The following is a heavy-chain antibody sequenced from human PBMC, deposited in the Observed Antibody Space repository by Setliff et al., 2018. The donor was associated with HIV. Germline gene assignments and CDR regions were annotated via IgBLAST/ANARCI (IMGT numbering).Heavy chain of an antibody. Sequence: ASVKVSCKASGGTFSNYGMSWVRQAPGQGLEWMGGIIPILGIANYAQKFQGRVTITADKSTSTAYMELSSLRSEDTAVYYCARGLVAADLNWFDPWGQGTLVTVSS. J-gene: IGHJ5*02. CDR3: ARGLVAADLNWFDP. D-gene: IGHD2-15*01. V-gene: IGHV1-69*10. CDR1: GGTFSNYG. CDR2: IIPILGIA.